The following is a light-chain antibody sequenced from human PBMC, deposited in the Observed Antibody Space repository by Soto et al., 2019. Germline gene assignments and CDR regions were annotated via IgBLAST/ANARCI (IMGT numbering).Light chain of an antibody. CDR2: DTS. J-gene: IGKJ1*01. CDR3: HQYGRSPPWT. V-gene: IGKV3-20*01. CDR1: QSVGRTD. Sequence: EIVLTQSPGTLSLSPGERASLSCRASQSVGRTDLAWYQQKAGQAPRLLIYDTSSRATGIPDRFSGSGSGTDFTLTISRLEHEDFAVYYCHQYGRSPPWTFGQGTKLEIK.